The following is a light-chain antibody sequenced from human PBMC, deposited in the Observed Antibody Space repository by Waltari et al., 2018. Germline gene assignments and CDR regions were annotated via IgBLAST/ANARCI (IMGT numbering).Light chain of an antibody. CDR3: SSYAGSNLWV. V-gene: IGLV2-8*01. Sequence: QSALTQPPSASGSPGPSVTISCTGTSSDVGGYDSVSWYQQHPDKAPKLMIYEVTKRPSGVPDRFSGSKSGNTASLTVSGLQAEDEADYYCSSYAGSNLWVFGGGTKLTVL. J-gene: IGLJ3*02. CDR1: SSDVGGYDS. CDR2: EVT.